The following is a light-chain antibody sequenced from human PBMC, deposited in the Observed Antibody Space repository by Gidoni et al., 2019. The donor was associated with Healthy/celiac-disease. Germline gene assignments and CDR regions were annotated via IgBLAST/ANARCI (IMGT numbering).Light chain of an antibody. CDR2: GKN. CDR3: NSRDSSGNHLRV. CDR1: SHRSYY. V-gene: IGLV3-19*01. J-gene: IGLJ2*01. Sequence: SSELTQDTAMSVAVGQTVRITCQGDSHRSYYASWYTQKPGQAPVLVIYGKNNRTSGIPDRFSGSSSGNPASLTITGAQAEDEADYYCNSRDSSGNHLRVFGGGTKLTVL.